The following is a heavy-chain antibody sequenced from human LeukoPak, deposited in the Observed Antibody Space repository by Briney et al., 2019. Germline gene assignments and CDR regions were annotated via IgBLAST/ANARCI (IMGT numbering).Heavy chain of an antibody. CDR2: ISGSGGST. Sequence: GGSLRLSCAASGFTFSDYSMTWIRQAPGKGLEWVSSISGSGGSTHYADSVKGRFTISRDKTKNTLYLQMNSLRAEDTAVYYCAKTVVAARGWFDPWGQGTLVTVSS. CDR3: AKTVVAARGWFDP. D-gene: IGHD2-15*01. J-gene: IGHJ5*02. V-gene: IGHV3-23*01. CDR1: GFTFSDYS.